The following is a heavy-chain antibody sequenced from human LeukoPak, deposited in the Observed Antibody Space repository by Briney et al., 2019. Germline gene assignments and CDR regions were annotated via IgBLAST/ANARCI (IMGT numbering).Heavy chain of an antibody. CDR3: AREFDSYGYFDY. D-gene: IGHD5-18*01. V-gene: IGHV4-61*02. CDR1: GGSISSSSYY. CDR2: IYASGST. J-gene: IGHJ4*02. Sequence: SETLSLTCTVSGGSISSSSYYWGWIRQPAGKGLEWIGRIYASGSTNYNPSLKSRVTISVDKSKNQFSLRLSSVTAADTAVYYCAREFDSYGYFDYWGQGTLVTVSS.